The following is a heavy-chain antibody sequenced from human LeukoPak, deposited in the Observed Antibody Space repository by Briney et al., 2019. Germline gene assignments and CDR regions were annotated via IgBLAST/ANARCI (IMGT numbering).Heavy chain of an antibody. D-gene: IGHD2-15*01. V-gene: IGHV1-46*01. Sequence: ASVKVSCKASGYTFTSYYMHWVRQAPGQGLEWMGIINPSGGSTSYAQKFQGRVTMTRDMSTSTVYMELSSLRSEDTAVYYCASQSGGGYYYYYYYMDVWGKGTTVTVSS. CDR2: INPSGGST. CDR3: ASQSGGGYYYYYYYMDV. J-gene: IGHJ6*03. CDR1: GYTFTSYY.